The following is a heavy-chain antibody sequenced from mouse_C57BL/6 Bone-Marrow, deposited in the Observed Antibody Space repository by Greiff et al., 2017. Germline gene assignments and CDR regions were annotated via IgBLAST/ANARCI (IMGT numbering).Heavy chain of an antibody. Sequence: LQESGAELVRPGASVKLSCTASGFNIKDDYMHWVKQRPEQGLEWIGWIDPENGDTEYASKFQGKATITADTSSNTAYLQLSSLTSEDTAVYYGRSSAWFAYWGQGTLVTVSA. CDR1: GFNIKDDY. J-gene: IGHJ3*01. CDR3: RSSAWFAY. V-gene: IGHV14-4*01. D-gene: IGHD1-3*01. CDR2: IDPENGDT.